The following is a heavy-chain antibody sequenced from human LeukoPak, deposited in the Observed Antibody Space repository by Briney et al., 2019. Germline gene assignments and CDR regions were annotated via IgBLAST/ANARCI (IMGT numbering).Heavy chain of an antibody. J-gene: IGHJ4*02. CDR1: GYTFTSYY. CDR3: ARGETSDPDEFDY. V-gene: IGHV1-46*01. CDR2: INPSGGST. Sequence: ASVKVSCKASGYTFTSYYMHWVRQAPGQGLEWMGIINPSGGSTSYAQKFQGRVTMTRDTSISTAYMELSRLRSDDTAVYYCARGETSDPDEFDYWDQGTLVTVSS. D-gene: IGHD1-14*01.